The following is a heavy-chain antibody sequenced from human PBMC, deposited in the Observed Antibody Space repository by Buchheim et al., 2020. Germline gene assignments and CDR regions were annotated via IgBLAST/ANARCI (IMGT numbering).Heavy chain of an antibody. Sequence: QVQLVESGGGVVQPGRSLRLSCAASGFTFSSYGMHWVRQAPGKGLGWVAGIWYDGSNKYYADSVKGRFPITRDNSKTTLSLQMNSLRAEDTAVYYCAIYGDYVHWGQGTL. CDR2: IWYDGSNK. CDR1: GFTFSSYG. J-gene: IGHJ4*02. D-gene: IGHD4-17*01. V-gene: IGHV3-33*01. CDR3: AIYGDYVH.